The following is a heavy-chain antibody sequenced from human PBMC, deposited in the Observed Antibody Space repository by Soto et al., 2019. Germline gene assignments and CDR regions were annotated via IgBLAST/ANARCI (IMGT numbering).Heavy chain of an antibody. J-gene: IGHJ4*02. V-gene: IGHV3-30*03. CDR1: DFDFSSYG. D-gene: IGHD3-10*01. Sequence: GGSLRLSCAASDFDFSSYGIHWVRQAPGKGLEWVAASSYDGRETFYADSAKGRFTVSKEMSKNTAFLQMNALRHEDTAVYFCARDSGWPILNFDNWGQGTPVTVCS. CDR2: SSYDGRET. CDR3: ARDSGWPILNFDN.